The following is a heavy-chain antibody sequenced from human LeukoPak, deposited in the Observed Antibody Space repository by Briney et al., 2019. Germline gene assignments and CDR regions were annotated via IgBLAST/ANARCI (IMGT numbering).Heavy chain of an antibody. D-gene: IGHD6-6*01. CDR2: VYYSGNT. Sequence: NPSETLSLTCSVSGVYMSRSSDYWVWIRQSPGKGLEWIGSVYYSGNTYYNASVQSRVTMSIDTSKTQFFLQLNSVTAADTAVYYCARQGSSPYFDHWGQGTVVTVSS. CDR1: GVYMSRSSDY. V-gene: IGHV4-39*01. J-gene: IGHJ4*02. CDR3: ARQGSSPYFDH.